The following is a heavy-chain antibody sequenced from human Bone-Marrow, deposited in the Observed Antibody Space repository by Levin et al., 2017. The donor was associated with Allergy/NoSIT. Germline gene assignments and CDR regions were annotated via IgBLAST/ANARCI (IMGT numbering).Heavy chain of an antibody. V-gene: IGHV4-31*03. Sequence: SETLSLTCTVSGGSISSGGYYWSWIRQHPGKGLEWIGYIYYSGSTYYNPSLKSRVTISVDTSKNQFSLKLSSVTAADTAVYYCARYSSSSWVDPWGQGTLVTVSS. J-gene: IGHJ5*02. CDR2: IYYSGST. D-gene: IGHD6-6*01. CDR1: GGSISSGGYY. CDR3: ARYSSSSWVDP.